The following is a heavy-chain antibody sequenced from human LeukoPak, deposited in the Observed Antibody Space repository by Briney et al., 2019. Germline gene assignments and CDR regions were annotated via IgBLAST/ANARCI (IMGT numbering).Heavy chain of an antibody. V-gene: IGHV4-39*07. CDR3: ARVGDGYNYWFDP. CDR2: IYYSGST. D-gene: IGHD5-24*01. CDR1: GGSISSSSYY. J-gene: IGHJ5*02. Sequence: SSETLSLTCTVSGGSISSSSYYWGWIRQPPGKGLEWIGSIYYSGSTYYNPSLKSRVTISVDTSKNQFSLKLSSVTAADTAVYYCARVGDGYNYWFDPWGQGTLVTVSS.